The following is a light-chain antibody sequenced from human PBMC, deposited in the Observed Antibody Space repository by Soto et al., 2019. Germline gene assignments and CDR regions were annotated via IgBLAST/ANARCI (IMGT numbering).Light chain of an antibody. Sequence: DIQMTQSPSTLSASVGDRVTITCWPSQSISRWLAWYQLKPGKAPKLLIYDASTLESGVPSRFRGSGSGTEFTLIINSLKPDDFAKYYCQQYNDYYAWTFGQGTKVDIK. V-gene: IGKV1-5*01. CDR1: QSISRW. CDR2: DAS. J-gene: IGKJ1*01. CDR3: QQYNDYYAWT.